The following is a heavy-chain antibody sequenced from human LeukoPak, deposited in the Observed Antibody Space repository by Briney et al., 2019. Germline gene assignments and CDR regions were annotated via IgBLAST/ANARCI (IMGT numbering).Heavy chain of an antibody. CDR3: ARGGIAAAAPFDY. CDR1: GYSISSGYY. J-gene: IGHJ4*02. Sequence: SETLSLTCAVSGYSISSGYYWGWIRQPPGKGLEWIGSIYHSGSSYYNPSLKSRVTISVDTSKNQFSLKLSSVTAADTAVYYCARGGIAAAAPFDYWGQGTLVTVSS. D-gene: IGHD6-13*01. V-gene: IGHV4-38-2*01. CDR2: IYHSGSS.